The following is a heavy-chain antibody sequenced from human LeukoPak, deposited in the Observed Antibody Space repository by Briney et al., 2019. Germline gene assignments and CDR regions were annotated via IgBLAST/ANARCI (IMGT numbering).Heavy chain of an antibody. J-gene: IGHJ4*02. Sequence: GRSLRLSCAASGFSFDDYAMHWVRQAPGKGLEWVSGINWNSGSIDYADSVKGRFTISRDNAKNSLYLEINSLRAEDTALYYCAKDISITMVRGVYDYWGQGTLVTVSS. CDR2: INWNSGSI. CDR1: GFSFDDYA. V-gene: IGHV3-9*01. CDR3: AKDISITMVRGVYDY. D-gene: IGHD3-10*01.